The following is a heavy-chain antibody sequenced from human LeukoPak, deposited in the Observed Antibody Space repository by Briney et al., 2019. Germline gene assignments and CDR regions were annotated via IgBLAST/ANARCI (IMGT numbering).Heavy chain of an antibody. CDR2: ISGSGGST. Sequence: GGSLRLSCAASGFTFSSYAMSWVRQAPGKGLEWVSAISGSGGSTYYADSVKGRFTISRDNSKNTLYLQMNSLRAEDTAVYYCAKVGLLWFGDQGYYFDYWGQGTLVTVSS. CDR1: GFTFSSYA. D-gene: IGHD3-10*01. V-gene: IGHV3-23*01. J-gene: IGHJ4*02. CDR3: AKVGLLWFGDQGYYFDY.